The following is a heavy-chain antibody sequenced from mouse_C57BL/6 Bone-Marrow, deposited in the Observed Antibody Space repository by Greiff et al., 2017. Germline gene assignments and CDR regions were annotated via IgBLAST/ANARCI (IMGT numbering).Heavy chain of an antibody. CDR3: ARGYFDV. V-gene: IGHV1-81*01. Sequence: VKLMESGAELARPGASVKLSCKASGYTFTSSGISWVKQRTGQGLEWIGEIYPRSGNTYYNEKFKGKATLTADKSSSTAYMELRSLTSEDAAVYFCARGYFDVWGTGTTVTVSS. CDR1: GYTFTSSG. CDR2: IYPRSGNT. J-gene: IGHJ1*03.